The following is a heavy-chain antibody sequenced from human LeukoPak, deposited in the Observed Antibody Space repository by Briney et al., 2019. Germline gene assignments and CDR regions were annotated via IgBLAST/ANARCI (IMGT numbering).Heavy chain of an antibody. CDR2: IYTSGST. D-gene: IGHD3-3*01. CDR3: ARETSASGYGPYFDY. CDR1: GGSISSYY. J-gene: IGHJ4*02. Sequence: KPSETLSLTCTVSGGSISSYYWSWIRQPAGKGLEWIGRIYTSGSTNYNPSLKSRVTVSVDTSKNQFSLKLSSVTAADTAVYYCARETSASGYGPYFDYWGQGTLVTVSS. V-gene: IGHV4-4*07.